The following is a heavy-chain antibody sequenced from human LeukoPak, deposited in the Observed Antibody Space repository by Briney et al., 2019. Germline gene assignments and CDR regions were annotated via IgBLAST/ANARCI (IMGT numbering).Heavy chain of an antibody. CDR3: ARDHGNGDAFDI. J-gene: IGHJ3*02. V-gene: IGHV4-59*01. Sequence: SETLSLTCTVSGGSISSYYWSWIRQPPGKGLEWIGYIYYSGSTNYNPSLKSRVTISVDTSKNQFSLKLSSVTAADTAVYYCARDHGNGDAFDIWGQGTMDTVSS. D-gene: IGHD1-14*01. CDR2: IYYSGST. CDR1: GGSISSYY.